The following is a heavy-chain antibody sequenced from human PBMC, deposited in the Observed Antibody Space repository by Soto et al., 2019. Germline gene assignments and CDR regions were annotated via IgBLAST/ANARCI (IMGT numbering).Heavy chain of an antibody. CDR1: GGSISRSSYC. J-gene: IGHJ4*02. D-gene: IGHD6-13*01. CDR2: IDNIRRT. Sequence: PSETLSLTCTVSGGSISRSSYCWFWTRQPAATGLDWIGSIDNIRRTYYNPYLQRRATISVHTSKTQFSLKLSSVTAADTAVYYCATNGKQQLFLEGGSEGDYWGQGTLVTVSS. V-gene: IGHV4-39*01. CDR3: ATNGKQQLFLEGGSEGDY.